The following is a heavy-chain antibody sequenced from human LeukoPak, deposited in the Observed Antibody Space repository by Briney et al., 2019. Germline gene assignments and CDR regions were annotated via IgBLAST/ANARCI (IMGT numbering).Heavy chain of an antibody. CDR3: ARGRRITMIVVVIHKRSAFDI. J-gene: IGHJ3*02. CDR1: GGSISSSSYY. CDR2: INHSGST. Sequence: SETLSLTCTVSGGSISSSSYYWGWIRQPPGKGLEWIGEINHSGSTNYNPSLKSRVTISVDTSKTQFSLKLSSVTAADTAVYYCARGRRITMIVVVIHKRSAFDIWGQGTMVTVSS. V-gene: IGHV4-39*07. D-gene: IGHD3-22*01.